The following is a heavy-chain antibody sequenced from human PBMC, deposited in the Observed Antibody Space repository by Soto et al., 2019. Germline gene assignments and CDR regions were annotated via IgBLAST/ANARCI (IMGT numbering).Heavy chain of an antibody. CDR3: AADYSSGWYHPYYYYYGMDV. V-gene: IGHV1-58*01. D-gene: IGHD6-19*01. CDR2: IVVGSGNT. Sequence: SVKVSCKASGFTFTSSSVQWVRQARGQRLEWIGWIVVGSGNTNYAQKFQERVTITRDMSTSTAYMELSSLRSEDTAVYYCAADYSSGWYHPYYYYYGMDVWGQGTTVTVSS. CDR1: GFTFTSSS. J-gene: IGHJ6*02.